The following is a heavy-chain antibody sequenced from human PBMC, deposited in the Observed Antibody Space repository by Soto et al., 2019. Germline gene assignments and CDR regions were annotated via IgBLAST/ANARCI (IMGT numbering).Heavy chain of an antibody. CDR1: GFTFSSYS. J-gene: IGHJ6*02. D-gene: IGHD3-3*01. V-gene: IGHV3-48*01. CDR2: ISSSSSTI. Sequence: GGSLRLSCAASGFTFSSYSMNWVRQAPGKGLEWVSYISSSSSTIYYADSVKGRFTISRDNAKNSLYLQMNSLRAEDTAVYYCARESGGLRFLPMDVWGQGTTVTVSS. CDR3: ARESGGLRFLPMDV.